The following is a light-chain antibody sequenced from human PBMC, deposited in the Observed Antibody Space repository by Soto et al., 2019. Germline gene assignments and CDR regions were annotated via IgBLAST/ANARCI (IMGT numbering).Light chain of an antibody. CDR3: LQDYNYPRT. CDR1: QGIRND. CDR2: AAS. V-gene: IGKV1-6*01. J-gene: IGKJ2*01. Sequence: AIQMTQSPSSLSASVGDGVTITCRTSQGIRNDLGWYQQKPGKAPKLLIYAASSLQSGVPSRFSGSGSGTDFTLTISSLQPEDFATYYCLQDYNYPRTFGQGTKLEIK.